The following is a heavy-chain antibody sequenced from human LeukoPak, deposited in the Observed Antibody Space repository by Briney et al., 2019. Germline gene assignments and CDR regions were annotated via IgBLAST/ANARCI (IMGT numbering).Heavy chain of an antibody. J-gene: IGHJ5*02. Sequence: GGSLRLSCAASGFTVSSNYMSWIRQAPGRGLESVSYISSSGSTTYYTDSVKGRFTISRDNAKNSLYLQMNSLRPEDTAVYYCASSYCGGNCLVSWGQGTLVTVSS. CDR1: GFTVSSNY. D-gene: IGHD2-21*02. CDR3: ASSYCGGNCLVS. CDR2: ISSSGSTT. V-gene: IGHV3-11*01.